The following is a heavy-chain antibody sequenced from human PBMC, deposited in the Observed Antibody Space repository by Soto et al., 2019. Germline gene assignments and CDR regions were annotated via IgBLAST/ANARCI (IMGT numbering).Heavy chain of an antibody. Sequence: GESLKTPCKGPGYSFAGYWITWERQKPGKGHEWMGRIDPSDSQTYYSPSFRVHVTISATKSITTVFLQYSSLRASDTAMYYCARQIYDSDTGPNFQYYFDSWGQGTPVTVSS. J-gene: IGHJ4*02. CDR3: ARQIYDSDTGPNFQYYFDS. D-gene: IGHD3-22*01. CDR2: IDPSDSQT. CDR1: GYSFAGYW. V-gene: IGHV5-10-1*01.